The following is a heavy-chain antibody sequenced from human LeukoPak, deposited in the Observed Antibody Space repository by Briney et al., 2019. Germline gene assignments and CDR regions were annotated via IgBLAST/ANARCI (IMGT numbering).Heavy chain of an antibody. CDR3: ARDRQGSGSWPYCYNYYYMDV. Sequence: PGGSLRLSCAASGFTFSSYWMSWVRQAPGKGLEWVANIKQDGSEKYYVDSVKGRFTISRDNAKNSLYLHMNSLRAEDTAVYYCARDRQGSGSWPYCYNYYYMDVWGKGTTVTISS. D-gene: IGHD3-10*01. V-gene: IGHV3-7*01. CDR2: IKQDGSEK. CDR1: GFTFSSYW. J-gene: IGHJ6*03.